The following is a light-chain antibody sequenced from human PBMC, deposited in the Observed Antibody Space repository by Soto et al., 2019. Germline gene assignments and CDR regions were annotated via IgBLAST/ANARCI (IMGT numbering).Light chain of an antibody. V-gene: IGLV1-44*01. J-gene: IGLJ2*01. Sequence: QSVLTQPPSASGPPGQRVTISCSGRASNIGSNFVSWYQVVPGTAPKLLIYTNSHRPSGVPDRFSGSGSGTSASLDISGLQSDDEADYFCATWDDNVKGPVFGGGTKLTVL. CDR2: TNS. CDR3: ATWDDNVKGPV. CDR1: ASNIGSNF.